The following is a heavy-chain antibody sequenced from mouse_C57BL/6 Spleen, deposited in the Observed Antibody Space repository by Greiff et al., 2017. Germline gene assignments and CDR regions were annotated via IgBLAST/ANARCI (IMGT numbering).Heavy chain of an antibody. CDR2: IRNKANGYTT. D-gene: IGHD2-3*01. Sequence: DVKLVESGGGLVQPGGSLSLSCAASGFTFTDYYMSWVRQPPGKALEWLGFIRNKANGYTTEYSASVKGRFTISRGNSQSILYLQMNALRAEDSATYYCARYLGGWPYYYAMDYWGQGTSVTVSS. J-gene: IGHJ4*01. V-gene: IGHV7-3*01. CDR1: GFTFTDYY. CDR3: ARYLGGWPYYYAMDY.